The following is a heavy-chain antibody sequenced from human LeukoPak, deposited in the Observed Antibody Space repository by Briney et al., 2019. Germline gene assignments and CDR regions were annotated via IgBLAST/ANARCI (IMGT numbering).Heavy chain of an antibody. J-gene: IGHJ4*03. V-gene: IGHV4-59*01. CDR3: ARVTGYRIEDYFDY. CDR2: IYYSGST. Sequence: PSETLSLTCTVSGGSISSYYWSWIRQPPGKGLEWIGYIYYSGSTNYNPSLKSRVTISVDTSKNQFSLKLSSVTAADTAVYYCARVTGYRIEDYFDYWGKGTTVTISS. D-gene: IGHD6-13*01. CDR1: GGSISSYY.